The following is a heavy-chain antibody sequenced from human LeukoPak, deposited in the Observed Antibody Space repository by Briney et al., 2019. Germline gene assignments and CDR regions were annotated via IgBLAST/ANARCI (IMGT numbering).Heavy chain of an antibody. Sequence: AVKLCCYSFGCSFSIYAISLVRQAPGQGLEWMGRIIPILGIANYAQKFQGRVMITADKSTSTAYMELSSLRSEDTAVYYCAREKRAIFGAENGYMDVWGKGATVTASS. D-gene: IGHD3-3*01. CDR3: AREKRAIFGAENGYMDV. CDR1: GCSFSIYA. J-gene: IGHJ6*03. V-gene: IGHV1-69*04. CDR2: IIPILGIA.